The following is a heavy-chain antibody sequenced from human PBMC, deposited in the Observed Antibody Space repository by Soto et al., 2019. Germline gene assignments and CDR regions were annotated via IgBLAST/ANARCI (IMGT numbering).Heavy chain of an antibody. V-gene: IGHV3-30*18. D-gene: IGHD6-13*01. Sequence: QVQLVESGGGVVQPGRSLRLSCAASGFIFSDYGMHWVRQAPGKGLEWVTLMSYDGSKEYYADSVKGRFTISRDNSKNTLYLQMNSLSAEDSGVYYCAKDGRTAAFDYWGQGTLVIVSS. CDR2: MSYDGSKE. CDR1: GFIFSDYG. CDR3: AKDGRTAAFDY. J-gene: IGHJ4*02.